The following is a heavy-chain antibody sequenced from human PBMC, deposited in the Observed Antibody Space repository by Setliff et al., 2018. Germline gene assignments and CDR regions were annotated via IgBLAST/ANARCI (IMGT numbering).Heavy chain of an antibody. V-gene: IGHV1-18*01. Sequence: ASVKASCKTSGHIFSSYGITWVRQAPGQGLEWMGWISSYNDVANYAQNFQGRVTMTKDTSARAAYMELTSLRSDDTAMYFCAISTLSICSGGSCPNAFDLWGQGTMVTVSS. CDR1: GHIFSSYG. D-gene: IGHD2-15*01. CDR3: AISTLSICSGGSCPNAFDL. CDR2: ISSYNDVA. J-gene: IGHJ3*01.